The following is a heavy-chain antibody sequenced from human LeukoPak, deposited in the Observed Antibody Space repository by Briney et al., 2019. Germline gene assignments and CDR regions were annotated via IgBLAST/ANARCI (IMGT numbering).Heavy chain of an antibody. Sequence: ASVKVSCKVSGKTLSELSIHWLRQPPGKGLEWLGGSDLEDGERIYAQMFQDRVTMTENTSIDPAYMELSSQRSEDTAVYYCVTGFTTMAVDYFDYWGQGTLVTVSP. V-gene: IGHV1-24*01. CDR3: VTGFTTMAVDYFDY. CDR1: GKTLSELS. D-gene: IGHD5-18*01. CDR2: SDLEDGER. J-gene: IGHJ4*02.